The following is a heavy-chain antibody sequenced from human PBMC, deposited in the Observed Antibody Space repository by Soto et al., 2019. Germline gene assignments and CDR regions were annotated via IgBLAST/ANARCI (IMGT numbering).Heavy chain of an antibody. CDR2: ISSSSTYI. J-gene: IGHJ5*02. Sequence: EVQLVESGGGLVKPGGSLRLSCAASGFTFSSYTMNWVRQAPGKGLEWVSSISSSSTYIYYADSVKGRFTISRDNAKNSLYLQMNSLRAEDTAVYYCARNLYYYDTSGYHPWGQGTLVTVSS. CDR3: ARNLYYYDTSGYHP. V-gene: IGHV3-21*01. D-gene: IGHD3-22*01. CDR1: GFTFSSYT.